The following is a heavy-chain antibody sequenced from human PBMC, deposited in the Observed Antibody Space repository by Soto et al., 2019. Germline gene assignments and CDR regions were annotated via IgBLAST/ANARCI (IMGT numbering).Heavy chain of an antibody. V-gene: IGHV3-48*02. CDR1: GFTFSSYS. D-gene: IGHD1-26*01. J-gene: IGHJ4*02. CDR3: ARDGGSLGY. CDR2: ISSSSSTI. Sequence: EVQLVESGGGLVQPGGSLRLSCAASGFTFSSYSMNWVRQAPGKGLEWVSYISSSSSTIYYADSVKGRFTLSRDNAKNSLYLQMNILRDEDTAVYYCARDGGSLGYWGQGTLVTVSS.